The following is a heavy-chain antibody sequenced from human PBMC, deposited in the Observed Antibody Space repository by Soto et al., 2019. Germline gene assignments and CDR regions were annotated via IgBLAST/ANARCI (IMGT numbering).Heavy chain of an antibody. Sequence: QVQLVESGGGVVQPGRSLRLSCVASGFTFSSYGMHWVRQAPGKGLEWVAVIWYDGSNKYYADSVKGRFTISRDNSKNTLYLQMNSLRAEDTAVYYCARDSEAGGYGDYVDPWGQGTLVTVSS. CDR3: ARDSEAGGYGDYVDP. V-gene: IGHV3-33*01. CDR2: IWYDGSNK. CDR1: GFTFSSYG. J-gene: IGHJ5*02. D-gene: IGHD4-17*01.